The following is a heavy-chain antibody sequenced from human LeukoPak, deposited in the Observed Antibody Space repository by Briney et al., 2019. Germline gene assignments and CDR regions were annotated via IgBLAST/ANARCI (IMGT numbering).Heavy chain of an antibody. J-gene: IGHJ4*02. Sequence: GGSLRLSCAASGFTFSSSAMSWVRQAPGKGPEWVSTISDNGGSTYYADSVKGRFTISRDNSKDTLYLQMNSLRAEDTAIYYCAKTIVIPIALGVFDYWGQGTLVTVSS. V-gene: IGHV3-23*01. CDR1: GFTFSSSA. CDR2: ISDNGGST. D-gene: IGHD3-16*02. CDR3: AKTIVIPIALGVFDY.